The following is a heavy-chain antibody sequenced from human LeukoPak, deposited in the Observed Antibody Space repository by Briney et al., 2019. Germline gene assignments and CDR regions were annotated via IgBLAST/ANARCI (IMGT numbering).Heavy chain of an antibody. CDR1: GYTFTSYY. Sequence: GSVKVSCKASGYTFTSYYMHWVRQAPGQGLEWMGIINPSGGSTSYAQKFQGRVTMTRDTSTSTVYMELSSLRSEDTALYYCAKDSKRWPQLKGGFDAFDIWGQGTMVTVSS. CDR3: AKDSKRWPQLKGGFDAFDI. J-gene: IGHJ3*02. CDR2: INPSGGST. D-gene: IGHD5-24*01. V-gene: IGHV1-46*01.